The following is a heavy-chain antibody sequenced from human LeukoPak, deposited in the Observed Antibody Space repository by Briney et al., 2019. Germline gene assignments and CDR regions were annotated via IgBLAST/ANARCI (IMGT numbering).Heavy chain of an antibody. J-gene: IGHJ4*02. Sequence: SQSLSLTCTVSGVSISSYHWSSIRQPPGKGLEWIGYIYNSGTTNYNPSLKSRATISVDTSKNQVSLKLSSVTAAEKVVYYCARKDGDYWGQRILVTVSS. CDR1: GVSISSYH. CDR3: ARKDGDY. V-gene: IGHV4-59*01. D-gene: IGHD2-15*01. CDR2: IYNSGTT.